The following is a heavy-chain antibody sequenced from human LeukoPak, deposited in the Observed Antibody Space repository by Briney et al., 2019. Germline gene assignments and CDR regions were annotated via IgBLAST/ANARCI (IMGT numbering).Heavy chain of an antibody. Sequence: EASVKVSCKASGYTFTGYYMHWVRQATGQGLEWMGWMNPNSGNTGYAQKFQGRVTMTRNTSISTAYMELSSLRSEDTAVYYCARYRGKIVVVPAAKRLYYYYYMDVWGKGTTVTISS. CDR2: MNPNSGNT. J-gene: IGHJ6*03. CDR3: ARYRGKIVVVPAAKRLYYYYYMDV. V-gene: IGHV1-8*02. D-gene: IGHD2-2*01. CDR1: GYTFTGYY.